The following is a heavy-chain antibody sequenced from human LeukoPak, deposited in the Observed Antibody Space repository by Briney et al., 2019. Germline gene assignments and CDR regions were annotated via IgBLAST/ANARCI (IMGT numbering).Heavy chain of an antibody. CDR3: ATHAPDSSSWYYFDY. J-gene: IGHJ4*02. D-gene: IGHD6-13*01. CDR2: IYYSGST. Sequence: ETLSLTCTVSGGSISSSSYYWGWIRQPPGKGLEWIGSIYYSGSTYYNPSLKSRVTISVDTSKNQFSLKLSSVTAADTAVYYCATHAPDSSSWYYFDYWGQGTLVTVSS. V-gene: IGHV4-39*07. CDR1: GGSISSSSYY.